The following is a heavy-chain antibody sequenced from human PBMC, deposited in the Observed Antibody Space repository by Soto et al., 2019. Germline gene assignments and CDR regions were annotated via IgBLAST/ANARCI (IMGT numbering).Heavy chain of an antibody. CDR1: GFTVSSNY. Sequence: RGSLILSCAASGFTVSSNYMSWVLQAPGKGLEWVSVIYGGSSTFYAESVKGRFTISRDNSMNTLLLQMTSLRVADTAVYYCARATLDYGERLGWFDPWGQGTLVTVSS. CDR2: IYGGSST. D-gene: IGHD4-17*01. J-gene: IGHJ5*02. CDR3: ARATLDYGERLGWFDP. V-gene: IGHV3-66*01.